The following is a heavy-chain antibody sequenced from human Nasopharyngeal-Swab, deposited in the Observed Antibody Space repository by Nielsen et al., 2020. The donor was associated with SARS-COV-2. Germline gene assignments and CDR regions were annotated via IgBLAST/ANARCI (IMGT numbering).Heavy chain of an antibody. Sequence: TLSLTCTVSGGSISSGDYYWSWIRQPPGKGLEWIGYIYYSGSTYYNPSLKSRVTISVDTSKNQFSLKLSSVTAADTAVYYCAREQYYYDSSGYYGPTGVDYWGQGTLVTVSS. CDR1: GGSISSGDYY. CDR3: AREQYYYDSSGYYGPTGVDY. CDR2: IYYSGST. D-gene: IGHD3-22*01. J-gene: IGHJ4*02. V-gene: IGHV4-30-4*01.